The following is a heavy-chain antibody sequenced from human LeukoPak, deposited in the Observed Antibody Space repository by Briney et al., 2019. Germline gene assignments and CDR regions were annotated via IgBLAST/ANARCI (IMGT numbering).Heavy chain of an antibody. D-gene: IGHD6-13*01. CDR1: GFTFSSYG. CDR3: ARDSGSSWYAYYYYYYGMDV. V-gene: IGHV3-30*03. J-gene: IGHJ6*02. Sequence: GRSLRLSCTTSGFTFSSYGMHWVRQAPGKGLEWVAFISYNGRNEYYADSVKGRFTISRDISKNTLYLQMDSLITEDTAVYYCARDSGSSWYAYYYYYYGMDVWGQGTTVTVSS. CDR2: ISYNGRNE.